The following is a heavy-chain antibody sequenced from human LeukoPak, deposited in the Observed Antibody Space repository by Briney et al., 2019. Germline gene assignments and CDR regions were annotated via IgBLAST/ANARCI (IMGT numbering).Heavy chain of an antibody. Sequence: GGSLRLSCAASGLPFSTYGMSWVRQAPGKGLEWVSIISGSGSSTYYADSVKGRFTISRDNSKNTLYLQMNNLRVEDTAVYYCAKGVRYFDWFDYWGQGTLVTVSS. CDR2: ISGSGSST. V-gene: IGHV3-23*01. D-gene: IGHD3-9*01. J-gene: IGHJ4*02. CDR1: GLPFSTYG. CDR3: AKGVRYFDWFDY.